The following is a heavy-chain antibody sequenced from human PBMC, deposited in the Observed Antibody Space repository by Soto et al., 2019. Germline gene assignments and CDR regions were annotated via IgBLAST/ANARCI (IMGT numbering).Heavy chain of an antibody. V-gene: IGHV6-1*01. CDR1: GHIVSSDIAP. D-gene: IGHD2-15*01. Sequence: SHTLSLTCVISGHIVSSDIAPWNWITQSPSGGLELLGRTYYRSKRYNDYATSVKSQISIDPDTSKNHFSLQLNSVTPEDTAVYYGARVAAVDWFDPWGQGNMVTVSS. CDR3: ARVAAVDWFDP. CDR2: TYYRSKRYN. J-gene: IGHJ5*02.